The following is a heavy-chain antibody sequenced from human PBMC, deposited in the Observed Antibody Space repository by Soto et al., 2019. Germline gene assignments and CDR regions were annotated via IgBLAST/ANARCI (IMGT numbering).Heavy chain of an antibody. J-gene: IGHJ5*02. CDR1: GYMFSTYD. D-gene: IGHD1-20*01. Sequence: QVQLVQSGAEVKKPGASVKVSCKASGYMFSTYDINWVRQAPGQGLEWMGWLNPNSGNTGYAQKFQGRVTMTRNTSINTAYMELSILGSDDTAVYYCARDHRYNWNDEGWFDPWGQGTLVTVSS. CDR2: LNPNSGNT. V-gene: IGHV1-8*01. CDR3: ARDHRYNWNDEGWFDP.